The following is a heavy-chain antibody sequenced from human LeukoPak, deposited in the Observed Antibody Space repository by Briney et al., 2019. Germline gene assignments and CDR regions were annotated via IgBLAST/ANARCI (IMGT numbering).Heavy chain of an antibody. V-gene: IGHV3-30*02. D-gene: IGHD3-10*01. CDR1: GFTFSSYG. CDR3: ATLRITMVRGVMDAFDI. J-gene: IGHJ3*02. CDR2: IRYDGSNK. Sequence: GGSLRLSCAASGFTFSSYGMHWVRQAPGKGLEWVAFIRYDGSNKYYADSVKGRFTISRDNSKNTLYLQMNSLRAEDTAVYYCATLRITMVRGVMDAFDIWGQGTMVTVSS.